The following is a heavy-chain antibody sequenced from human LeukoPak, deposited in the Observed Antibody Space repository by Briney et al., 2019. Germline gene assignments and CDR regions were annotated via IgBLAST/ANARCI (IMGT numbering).Heavy chain of an antibody. CDR3: ASSKNNGSGSYLEDY. J-gene: IGHJ4*02. CDR1: GGSISSYY. V-gene: IGHV4-59*01. Sequence: SETLSLTCTVSGGSISSYYWSWIRQPPGKGLEWIGYIYYSGSTNYNPSLKSRVTISVDTSKNQFSLKLSSVTAADTAVYYCASSKNNGSGSYLEDYWGQGTLVTVSS. D-gene: IGHD3-10*01. CDR2: IYYSGST.